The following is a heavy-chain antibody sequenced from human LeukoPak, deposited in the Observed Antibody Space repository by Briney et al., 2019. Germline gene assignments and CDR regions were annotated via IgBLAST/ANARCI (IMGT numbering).Heavy chain of an antibody. Sequence: GASVKVSCKASGYTFTSYGISWVRQAPGQGLEWMGWISAYNGNTNYAQKLQGRVTMTTDTSTSTAYMELRSLRSDDTAVYYCARDIRDSRFAVFGVVTAGYWGQGTLVTVSS. D-gene: IGHD3-3*01. CDR3: ARDIRDSRFAVFGVVTAGY. CDR2: ISAYNGNT. J-gene: IGHJ4*02. CDR1: GYTFTSYG. V-gene: IGHV1-18*01.